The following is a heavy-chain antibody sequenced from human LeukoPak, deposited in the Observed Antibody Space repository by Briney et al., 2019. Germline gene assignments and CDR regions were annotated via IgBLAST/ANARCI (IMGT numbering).Heavy chain of an antibody. J-gene: IGHJ4*02. Sequence: PGGSLRLSCAASGFTFSSQWMSWVRQAPGKALEWVANIKQDGSEKYYGGSVTGRFTIARDNAKNSLYLQMNSLRAEDTAVYDCAREVGVPPTTQQWPTSVDCWGRGTLVIVS. V-gene: IGHV3-7*05. CDR1: GFTFSSQW. CDR3: AREVGVPPTTQQWPTSVDC. CDR2: IKQDGSEK. D-gene: IGHD5-18*01.